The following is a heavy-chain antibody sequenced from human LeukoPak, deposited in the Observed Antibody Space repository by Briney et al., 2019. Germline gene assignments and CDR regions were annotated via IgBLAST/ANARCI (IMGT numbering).Heavy chain of an antibody. V-gene: IGHV1-69*13. J-gene: IGHJ4*02. CDR3: AGAITQYYYDSSGYYGTYFGY. CDR1: GGTFSSYA. Sequence: SVKVSCKASGGTFSSYAISWVRQAPGQGLEWMGGIIPIFGTANYAQKFQGRVTITADESTSTAYMELSSLRSEDTAVYYCAGAITQYYYDSSGYYGTYFGYWGQGTLVTVSS. D-gene: IGHD3-22*01. CDR2: IIPIFGTA.